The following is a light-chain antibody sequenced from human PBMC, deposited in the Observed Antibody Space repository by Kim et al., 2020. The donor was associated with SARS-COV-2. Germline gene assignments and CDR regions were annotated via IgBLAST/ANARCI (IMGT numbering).Light chain of an antibody. Sequence: EIVLTQSPGTLSLSPGERATLSCRASQSVSSRNLAWYQQKPGQAPRLLIYGASSRATGIPDRFSGSGSGTDFTLTNSRLEPEDFAVYYCQQYGNAPRSFGQGTKLEI. CDR2: GAS. CDR3: QQYGNAPRS. V-gene: IGKV3-20*01. J-gene: IGKJ2*03. CDR1: QSVSSRN.